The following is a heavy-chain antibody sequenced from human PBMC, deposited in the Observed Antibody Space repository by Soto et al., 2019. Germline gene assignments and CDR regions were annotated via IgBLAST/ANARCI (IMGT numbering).Heavy chain of an antibody. D-gene: IGHD3-10*01. CDR2: IIPIFGTA. CDR1: GGTFSSYA. J-gene: IGHJ4*02. CDR3: ARYGSGSYYGTLWY. V-gene: IGHV1-69*01. Sequence: QVQLVQSGAEVKKPGSSVKVSCKACGGTFSSYAISWVRQAPGQGHEWMGGIIPIFGTANYAQKFQGRVTITADESTSTAYMELSSLRSEDTAVYYCARYGSGSYYGTLWYWGQGTLVTVSS.